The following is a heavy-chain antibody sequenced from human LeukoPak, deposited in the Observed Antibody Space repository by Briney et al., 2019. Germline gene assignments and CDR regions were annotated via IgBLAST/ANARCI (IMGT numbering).Heavy chain of an antibody. CDR2: IYYSGST. V-gene: IGHV4-39*07. CDR1: GGSISSSSYY. Sequence: SQTLSLTCTVSGGSISSSSYYWGWIRQPPGKGLEWIGSIYYSGSTYYNPSLKSRVTISVDTSKNQFSLKLSSVTAAVTAVYYCAREGSDDAFDIWGQGTMVTVSS. J-gene: IGHJ3*02. CDR3: AREGSDDAFDI.